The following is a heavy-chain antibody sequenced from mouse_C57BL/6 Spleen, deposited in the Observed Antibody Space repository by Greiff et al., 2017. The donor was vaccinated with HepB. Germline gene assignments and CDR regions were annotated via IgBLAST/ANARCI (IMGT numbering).Heavy chain of an antibody. V-gene: IGHV1-50*01. CDR1: GYTFTSYW. CDR2: IDPSDSYT. J-gene: IGHJ3*01. Sequence: QVQLQQPGAELVKPGASVKLSCKASGYTFTSYWMQWVKQRPGQGLEWIGEIDPSDSYTNYNQKFKGKATLTVDTSSSTAYMQLSSLTSEDSAVYYCAVYYDYGFAYWGQGTLVTVSA. D-gene: IGHD2-4*01. CDR3: AVYYDYGFAY.